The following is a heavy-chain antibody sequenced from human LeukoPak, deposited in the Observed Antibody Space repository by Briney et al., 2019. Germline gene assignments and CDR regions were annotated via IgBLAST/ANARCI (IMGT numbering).Heavy chain of an antibody. CDR1: GYTFTGYY. Sequence: ASVKVSCKASGYTFTGYYMHWVRQAPGQGLEWMGWINPNSGGTNYAQKFQGRATMTRDTSISTAYMELSRLTSDDTAVYYCAKDPRRITIVRTSGFSFDYWGQGTLVTVSS. D-gene: IGHD3-10*01. CDR3: AKDPRRITIVRTSGFSFDY. CDR2: INPNSGGT. J-gene: IGHJ4*02. V-gene: IGHV1-2*02.